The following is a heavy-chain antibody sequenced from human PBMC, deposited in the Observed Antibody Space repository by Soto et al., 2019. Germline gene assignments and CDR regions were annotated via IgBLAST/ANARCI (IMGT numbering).Heavy chain of an antibody. J-gene: IGHJ4*02. CDR2: IGGSGDTT. CDR1: GLSFSSSA. V-gene: IGHV3-23*01. Sequence: VHLLESGGGLVQPGGSLRLSCVASGLSFSSSAMSWVRQAPGEGLEWVSDIGGSGDTTYYADSVKGRFTISRDNSKNTLNLQMHRLRAEDTAVYYCAKGADYDLWSSYLDYWGQGTLVTVSS. CDR3: AKGADYDLWSSYLDY. D-gene: IGHD3-3*01.